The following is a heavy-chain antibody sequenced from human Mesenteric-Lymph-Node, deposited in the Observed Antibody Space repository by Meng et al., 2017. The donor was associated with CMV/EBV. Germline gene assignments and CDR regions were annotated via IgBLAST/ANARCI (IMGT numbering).Heavy chain of an antibody. D-gene: IGHD4-17*01. CDR2: IYPGDSDT. CDR1: GYSFTNYW. J-gene: IGHJ4*02. V-gene: IGHV5-51*01. CDR3: ARYGVTVTTGGDY. Sequence: WKGSGYSFTNYWIDWVRQMPGKGLEWMGIIYPGDSDTRYSPSFQGQVTISADKSISTTYLQWNSLKASDTAMYYCARYGVTVTTGGDYWGQGTLVTVSS.